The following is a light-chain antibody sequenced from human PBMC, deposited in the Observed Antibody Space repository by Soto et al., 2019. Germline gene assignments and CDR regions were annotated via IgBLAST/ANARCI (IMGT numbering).Light chain of an antibody. CDR1: QNIDNSF. CDR3: QQYGTSPWT. Sequence: EIVLTQSPGTLSLSPGERATLSCRASQNIDNSFLAWYQQKPGQAPRFRFYVGSTRATGIPARFSASGSGTDFTLAISSVEPEDLAVYYCQQYGTSPWTFGQGTKVEIK. CDR2: VGS. J-gene: IGKJ1*01. V-gene: IGKV3-20*01.